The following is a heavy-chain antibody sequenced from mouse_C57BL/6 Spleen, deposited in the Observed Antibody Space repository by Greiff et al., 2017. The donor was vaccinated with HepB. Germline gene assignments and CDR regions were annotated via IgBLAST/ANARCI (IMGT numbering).Heavy chain of an antibody. CDR2: ISSGSSTI. CDR1: GFTFSDYG. J-gene: IGHJ4*01. Sequence: EVKVVESGGGLVKPGGSLKLSCAASGFTFSDYGMHWVRQAPEKGLEWVAYISSGSSTIYYADTVKGRFTISRDNAKNTLFLQTTSLRSEDTAMYYCARYYSNYDAMDYWGQGTSVTVSS. D-gene: IGHD2-5*01. CDR3: ARYYSNYDAMDY. V-gene: IGHV5-17*01.